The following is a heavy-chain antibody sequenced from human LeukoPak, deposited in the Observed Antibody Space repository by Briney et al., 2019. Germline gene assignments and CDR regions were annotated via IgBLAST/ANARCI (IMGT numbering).Heavy chain of an antibody. CDR1: GFTFSSRA. CDR3: ARDFHYNVRDGLNWFDP. J-gene: IGHJ5*02. V-gene: IGHV3-23*01. Sequence: GGSLRLSCTASGFTFSSRAMSWVRQAPGKGLEWVSMIAGSGGNMNYADSVKGRFTISRDNSKNTLFLQMNSLRAEDTAVYYCARDFHYNVRDGLNWFDPWGQGTLVTVSS. CDR2: IAGSGGNM. D-gene: IGHD2/OR15-2a*01.